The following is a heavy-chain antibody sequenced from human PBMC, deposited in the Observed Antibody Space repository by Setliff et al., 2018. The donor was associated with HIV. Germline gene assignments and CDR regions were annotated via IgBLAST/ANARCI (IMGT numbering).Heavy chain of an antibody. D-gene: IGHD2-15*01. Sequence: ASVKVSCKASGYTFTSYDINWVRQATGQGLEWMGWMMPSSGNTGYAQKFQGRLTMTRNTSISTAYMELSGLISEDAAVYYCARRRCSAASCPDNSWNWLDPWGQGTLVTV. CDR3: ARRRCSAASCPDNSWNWLDP. V-gene: IGHV1-8*02. CDR1: GYTFTSYD. CDR2: MMPSSGNT. J-gene: IGHJ5*02.